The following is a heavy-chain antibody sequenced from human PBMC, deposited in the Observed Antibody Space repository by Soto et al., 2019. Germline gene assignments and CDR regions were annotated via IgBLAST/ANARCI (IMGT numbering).Heavy chain of an antibody. V-gene: IGHV4-34*01. CDR3: ARVSGIYYYGMEV. D-gene: IGHD3-10*01. CDR2: INHSGST. CDR1: GGSFSGYY. Sequence: SETLSLTCSVVGGSFSGYYWSWIRQPPGKGLEWIGEINHSGSTNYNPSLKSRVTISVDTSKNQFSLKLSSVTAADTAVYYCARVSGIYYYGMEVWGQGTTVTVSS. J-gene: IGHJ6*02.